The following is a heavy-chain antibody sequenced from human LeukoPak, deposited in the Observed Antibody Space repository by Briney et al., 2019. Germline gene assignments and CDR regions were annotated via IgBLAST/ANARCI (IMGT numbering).Heavy chain of an antibody. D-gene: IGHD1-26*01. J-gene: IGHJ4*02. CDR3: VRDLERVGVTHY. Sequence: SETLSLTCTVSSDSFSSNYWSWIRQPAGKGLEWIGRIYTTGNTKYSPSFQSRVTMSADTSKKQFSLHLSSVTAADTATYYCVRDLERVGVTHYWGQGTLVTVSS. V-gene: IGHV4-4*07. CDR1: SDSFSSNY. CDR2: IYTTGNT.